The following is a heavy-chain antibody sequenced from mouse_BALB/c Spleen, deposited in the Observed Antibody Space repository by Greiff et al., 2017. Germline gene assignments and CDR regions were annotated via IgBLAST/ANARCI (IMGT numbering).Heavy chain of an antibody. D-gene: IGHD2-10*01. J-gene: IGHJ4*01. V-gene: IGHV1-80*01. CDR3: ARRAYYGNLYYAMDY. CDR1: GYAFSSYW. CDR2: IYPGDGDT. Sequence: VQLQQSGAELVRPGSSVKISCKASGYAFSSYWMNWVKQRPGQGLEWIGQIYPGDGDTNYNGKFKGKATLTADKSSSTAYMQLSSLTSEDSAVYFCARRAYYGNLYYAMDYWGQGTSVTVSS.